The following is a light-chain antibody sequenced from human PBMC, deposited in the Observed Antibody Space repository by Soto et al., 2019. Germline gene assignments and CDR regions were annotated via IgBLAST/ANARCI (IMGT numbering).Light chain of an antibody. CDR3: QQYNNWPRT. CDR2: GAS. J-gene: IGKJ3*01. CDR1: QSVSSN. Sequence: EIVMTQTPATLSVSLGERATLSCRASQSVSSNLVWYQQKPGQAPRLLIYGASTRATGIPARFSGSGSGTEFTLTISGLQSEDFAVYDCQQYNNWPRTFGPGTKVDIK. V-gene: IGKV3-15*01.